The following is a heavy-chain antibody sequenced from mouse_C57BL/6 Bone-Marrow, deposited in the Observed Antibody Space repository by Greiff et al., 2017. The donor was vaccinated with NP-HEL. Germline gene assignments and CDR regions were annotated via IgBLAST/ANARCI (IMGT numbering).Heavy chain of an antibody. CDR2: IDPSDSYT. Sequence: QVHVKQPGAELVMPGASVKLSCKASGYTFTSYWMHWVKQRPGQGLEWIGEIDPSDSYTNYNQKFKGKSTLTVDKSSSTAYMQLSSLTSEDSAVYYCARGEGTCYYGSNYFDYWGQGTTLTVSS. CDR1: GYTFTSYW. J-gene: IGHJ2*01. V-gene: IGHV1-69*01. CDR3: ARGEGTCYYGSNYFDY. D-gene: IGHD1-1*01.